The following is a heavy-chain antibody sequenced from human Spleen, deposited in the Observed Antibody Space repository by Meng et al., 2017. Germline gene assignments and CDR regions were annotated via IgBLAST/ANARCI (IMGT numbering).Heavy chain of an antibody. J-gene: IGHJ6*02. D-gene: IGHD1-1*01. V-gene: IGHV1-2*06. CDR1: GYNFPDYY. CDR3: ARGQHWNYAMDV. CDR2: INPKSGDT. Sequence: ASVKVSCKPSGYNFPDYYIHWVRRAPGQGLEWMGRINPKSGDTHYAQKFQARVTMTGDTSISTAYMELSGLRSDDTAMHYCARGQHWNYAMDVWGQGTTVTVSS.